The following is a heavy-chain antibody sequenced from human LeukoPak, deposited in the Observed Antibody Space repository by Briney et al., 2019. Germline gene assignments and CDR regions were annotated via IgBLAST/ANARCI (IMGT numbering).Heavy chain of an antibody. Sequence: GGSLRLSCAASGFTFSSYGMHWVRQAPGKGLEWVAFIRYDGSNKYYADSVKGRFTISRDNSKNTLYLQMSSLRAEDTAVYYCAKLGGYCSSTSCYPVYWGQGTLVTVSS. CDR1: GFTFSSYG. V-gene: IGHV3-30*02. J-gene: IGHJ4*02. CDR2: IRYDGSNK. CDR3: AKLGGYCSSTSCYPVY. D-gene: IGHD2-2*01.